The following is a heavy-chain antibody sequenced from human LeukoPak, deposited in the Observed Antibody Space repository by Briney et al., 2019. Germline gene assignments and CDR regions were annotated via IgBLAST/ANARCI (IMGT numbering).Heavy chain of an antibody. CDR2: IGGGTFST. J-gene: IGHJ4*02. CDR1: GFTFSNYA. D-gene: IGHD2-2*01. CDR3: AKDTFLPAPHFDY. V-gene: IGHV3-23*01. Sequence: GGSLRLPCAASGFTFSNYAMSWVRQAPGKGLEWVSTIGGGTFSTNYADSVKGRFTISRDNSKNTLYLQMNSLRAEDTALYYCAKDTFLPAPHFDYWGQGTPVTVSS.